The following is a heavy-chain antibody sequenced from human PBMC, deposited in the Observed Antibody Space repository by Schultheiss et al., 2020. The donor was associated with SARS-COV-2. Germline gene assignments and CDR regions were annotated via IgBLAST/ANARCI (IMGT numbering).Heavy chain of an antibody. D-gene: IGHD7-27*01. J-gene: IGHJ4*02. CDR1: GGSISSSSYY. Sequence: SQTLSLTCTVSGGSISSSSYYWSWIRQPPGKGLEWIGSIYYSGSTYYNPSLKSRVTISVDTSKNQFSLKLSSVTAADTAVYYCARGQTGHMPFDYWGQGTLVTVSS. CDR2: IYYSGST. V-gene: IGHV4-39*07. CDR3: ARGQTGHMPFDY.